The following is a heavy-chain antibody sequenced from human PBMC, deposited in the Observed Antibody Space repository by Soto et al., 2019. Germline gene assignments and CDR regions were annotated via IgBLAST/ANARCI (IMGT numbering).Heavy chain of an antibody. D-gene: IGHD6-19*01. CDR3: ARVRAVAGDFDY. CDR1: GGSISSYY. CDR2: IYYSGST. V-gene: IGHV4-59*01. Sequence: ETLSLTCTVSGGSISSYYWSWIRQPPGKGLEWIGYIYYSGSTNYNPSLKSRVTISVDTSKNQFSLKLSSVTAADTAVYYCARVRAVAGDFDYWGQGTLVTVSS. J-gene: IGHJ4*02.